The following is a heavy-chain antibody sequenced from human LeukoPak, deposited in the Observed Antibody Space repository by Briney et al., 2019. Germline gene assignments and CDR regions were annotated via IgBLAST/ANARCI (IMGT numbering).Heavy chain of an antibody. V-gene: IGHV3-23*01. CDR2: ISGSGGST. J-gene: IGHJ3*02. Sequence: GGSLRLSCAASGFTVSSYAMSWVRQAPGKGLEWVSAISGSGGSTYYADSVKGRFTISRDNSKNTLYLQMNSLRAEDTAVYYCAKDSSGYYAFDIWGQGTMVTVSS. D-gene: IGHD3-22*01. CDR1: GFTVSSYA. CDR3: AKDSSGYYAFDI.